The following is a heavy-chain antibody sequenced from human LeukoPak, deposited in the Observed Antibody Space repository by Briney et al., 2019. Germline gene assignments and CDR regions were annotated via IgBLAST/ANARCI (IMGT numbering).Heavy chain of an antibody. Sequence: GASVKVSCKASGGTFSSDGINWVRQAPGQGLEWVGRIIPIVDITNYAQKCQGRDTITADKTTSTAYKEVNSLRSEDTAVYYCARGGFYDFWRNYYLYYWGQGTLVTVST. CDR1: GGTFSSDG. V-gene: IGHV1-69*04. CDR3: ARGGFYDFWRNYYLYY. CDR2: IIPIVDIT. J-gene: IGHJ4*02. D-gene: IGHD3-3*01.